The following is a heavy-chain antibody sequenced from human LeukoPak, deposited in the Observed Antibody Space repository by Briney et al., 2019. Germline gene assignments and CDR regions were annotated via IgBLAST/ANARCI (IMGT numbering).Heavy chain of an antibody. Sequence: LRLSCAASGFTFDDYAMHWVRQAPGKGLEWIGYIYYSGSTNYNPSLKSRVTISVDTSKNQFSLKLSSVTAADTAVYYCARMGLYGSSWYAVGYWGQGTLVTVSS. CDR3: ARMGLYGSSWYAVGY. CDR1: GFTFDDYA. D-gene: IGHD6-13*01. J-gene: IGHJ4*02. CDR2: IYYSGST. V-gene: IGHV4-59*01.